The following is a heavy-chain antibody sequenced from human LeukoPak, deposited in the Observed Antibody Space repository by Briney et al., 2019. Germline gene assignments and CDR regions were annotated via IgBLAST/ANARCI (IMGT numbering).Heavy chain of an antibody. D-gene: IGHD4-11*01. V-gene: IGHV3-7*01. CDR2: IKQDGSEK. CDR1: GFTFSSSW. J-gene: IGHJ5*02. CDR3: ARGLHSFDP. Sequence: PGGSLRLSCAASGFTFSSSWMSWVRQAPGKGLEWVATIKQDGSEKYSVDSVKGRFTVSRDNAENSLFLQMNALRVEDTAVYYCARGLHSFDPWGLGTLVTVSS.